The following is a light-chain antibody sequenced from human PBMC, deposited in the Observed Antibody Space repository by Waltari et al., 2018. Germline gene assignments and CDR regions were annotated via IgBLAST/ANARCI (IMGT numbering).Light chain of an antibody. CDR3: QQYYSPTLST. Sequence: DIVMTQSPDSLAVSLGEWATINCKSSQSVSYSSSNKYYLAWYQQKPGQPPTLLIHWASTRKSGVPDRFSGSGSGTDFTLTISSVQAEDVAVYFCQQYYSPTLSTFGQGTKLEIK. J-gene: IGKJ2*01. CDR2: WAS. CDR1: QSVSYSSSNKYY. V-gene: IGKV4-1*01.